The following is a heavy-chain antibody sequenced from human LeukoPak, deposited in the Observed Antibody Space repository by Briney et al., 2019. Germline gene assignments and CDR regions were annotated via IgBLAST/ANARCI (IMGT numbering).Heavy chain of an antibody. CDR3: ARNSYGDNYYMDV. CDR2: IIPIFGTA. D-gene: IGHD5-18*01. Sequence: GSSVKVSCKASVGTFSSYAISWVRQAPGHGLEWMGGIIPIFGTANYAQKFQGRVTITADESTSTAYMELSSLRSEDTAVYYCARNSYGDNYYMDVWGKGTTVTVSS. CDR1: VGTFSSYA. J-gene: IGHJ6*03. V-gene: IGHV1-69*01.